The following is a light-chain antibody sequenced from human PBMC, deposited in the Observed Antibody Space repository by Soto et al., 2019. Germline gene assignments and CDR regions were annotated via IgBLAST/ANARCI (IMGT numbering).Light chain of an antibody. V-gene: IGKV2-30*01. Sequence: DVVMTQSPLSLPVTLGQPASISCRSSQSIVYSDGQAYLSWFQQRPGQSPRRLIYRASNRDSGVPDRFSGSGSGTDFTLQIDRVEAEDVGIYYCMQGTCWAPTFGRGTSVEIK. CDR1: QSIVYSDGQAY. CDR3: MQGTCWAPT. CDR2: RAS. J-gene: IGKJ1*01.